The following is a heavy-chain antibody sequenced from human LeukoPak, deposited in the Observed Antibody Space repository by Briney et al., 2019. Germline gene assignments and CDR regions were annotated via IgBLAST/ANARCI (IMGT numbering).Heavy chain of an antibody. CDR2: INWNSDTK. CDR3: AREMGGDYGSGTFFDL. J-gene: IGHJ4*02. Sequence: SGGSLRLSCVGSGFAFHNYAMHWVRRPPGKGLEWVSAINWNSDTKAYADSVKGRFTISRDRARNSLYLQMNNLRAEDTAVYYCAREMGGDYGSGTFFDLWGQGNMVTVSS. D-gene: IGHD3-10*01. CDR1: GFAFHNYA. V-gene: IGHV3-9*01.